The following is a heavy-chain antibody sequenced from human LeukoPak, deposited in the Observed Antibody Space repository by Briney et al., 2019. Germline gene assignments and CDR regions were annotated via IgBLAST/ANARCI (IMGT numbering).Heavy chain of an antibody. D-gene: IGHD3-10*01. CDR2: IYYSGST. Sequence: PSETLSLTCTVSGGSISSSSYYWGWIRQPPGKGLEWIGSIYYSGSTYYNPSLKSRVTISVDTSKNQFSLKLSSVTAADTAVYYCARGHLVLLWFGELSDPAFDIWGQGTMVTVSS. V-gene: IGHV4-39*01. J-gene: IGHJ3*02. CDR3: ARGHLVLLWFGELSDPAFDI. CDR1: GGSISSSSYY.